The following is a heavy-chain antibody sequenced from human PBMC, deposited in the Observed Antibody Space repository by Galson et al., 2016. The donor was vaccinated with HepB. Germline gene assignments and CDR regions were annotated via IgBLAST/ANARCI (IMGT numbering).Heavy chain of an antibody. CDR1: GYSFTSYG. CDR3: ARAHSSGWFFFDY. CDR2: IIPMFGAA. D-gene: IGHD6-19*01. V-gene: IGHV1-69*13. J-gene: IGHJ4*02. Sequence: QSGAEVKKTGASVKVSCKASGYSFTSYGISWVRQAPGQGLEWMGGIIPMFGAARYTQRFQDRVTITADGSTSTVYMELSSLRSDDTAFYYCARAHSSGWFFFDYWGQGTLVTVSS.